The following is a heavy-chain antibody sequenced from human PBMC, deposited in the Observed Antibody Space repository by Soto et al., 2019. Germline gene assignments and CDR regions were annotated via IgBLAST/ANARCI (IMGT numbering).Heavy chain of an antibody. V-gene: IGHV1-18*04. Sequence: ASVKVSCKASGYTFTGYYIHWVRQAPGQGLEWMGWINPKNGDTIYAQKLQGRFTMTTDTSTSTAYMELRSLRSDDTAVYYCARESIVVVVAATPVDYYGMDVWGQGTTVTVSS. CDR2: INPKNGDT. CDR1: GYTFTGYY. D-gene: IGHD2-15*01. CDR3: ARESIVVVVAATPVDYYGMDV. J-gene: IGHJ6*02.